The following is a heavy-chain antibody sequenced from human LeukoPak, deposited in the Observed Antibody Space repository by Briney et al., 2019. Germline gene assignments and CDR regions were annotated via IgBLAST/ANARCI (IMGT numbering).Heavy chain of an antibody. J-gene: IGHJ4*02. CDR2: INHSGST. D-gene: IGHD4-17*01. V-gene: IGHV4-34*01. CDR1: GGSFSGYY. Sequence: PSETLSLTCAVYGGSFSGYYWSWIRQPPGKGLEWIGEINHSGSTNYNPSLKSRVTISVDTSKNQFSLKLSSVTAADTAVYYCASSYGDYEGVGYWGQRTLVTVSS. CDR3: ASSYGDYEGVGY.